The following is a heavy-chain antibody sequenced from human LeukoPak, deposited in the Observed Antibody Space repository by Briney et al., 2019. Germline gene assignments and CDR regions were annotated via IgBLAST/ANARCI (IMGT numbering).Heavy chain of an antibody. Sequence: PGGSLRLSCAASGFNFNSYTMNWVRQAPGKGLQWVANILASGSPTYYADSVKGRFIISRDNSKNTLYLQMNSLRAEDTAVYYCARGRYDSSGYYYYNWLDYWGQGTLVTVSS. CDR3: ARGRYDSSGYYYYNWLDY. CDR2: ILASGSPT. CDR1: GFNFNSYT. D-gene: IGHD3-22*01. J-gene: IGHJ4*02. V-gene: IGHV3-23*05.